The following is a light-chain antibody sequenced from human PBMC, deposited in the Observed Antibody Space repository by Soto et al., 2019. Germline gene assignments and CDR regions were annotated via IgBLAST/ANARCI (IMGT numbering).Light chain of an antibody. CDR2: AVS. Sequence: EIVLTQSPGTLSLSPGERATLSCRASQSITSNYLAWYQQKPGQAPRLLVYAVSGRPNGIPDRFSGSGSGTDFTLTISRLEPXXFALYYCQQYGRSPYTFGQGTQLEIK. CDR1: QSITSNY. V-gene: IGKV3-20*01. J-gene: IGKJ2*01. CDR3: QQYGRSPYT.